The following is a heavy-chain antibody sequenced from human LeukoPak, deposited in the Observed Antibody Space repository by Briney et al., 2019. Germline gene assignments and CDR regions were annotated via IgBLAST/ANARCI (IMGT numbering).Heavy chain of an antibody. CDR1: GYTFTGHY. V-gene: IGHV1-2*02. CDR3: ARALRYDDSSGYYAY. D-gene: IGHD3-22*01. J-gene: IGHJ4*01. Sequence: ASLRVSCKASGYTFTGHYMHWVRQGPGQGPEWMGWINPKSGVTNYAQTFQGRVTMTRDTSISIVYMELSRLTLDDTAVYYCARALRYDDSSGYYAYSGQTAMVTVSS. CDR2: INPKSGVT.